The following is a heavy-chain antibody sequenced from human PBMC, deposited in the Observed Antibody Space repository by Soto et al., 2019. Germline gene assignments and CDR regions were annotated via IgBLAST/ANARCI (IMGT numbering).Heavy chain of an antibody. D-gene: IGHD1-26*01. V-gene: IGHV1-69*13. J-gene: IGHJ4*02. Sequence: ASVKVSCKASGGTFSSYAISWVRQAPGQGLEWMGGIIPIFGTANYAQKFQGRVTITADESTSTAYMELSSLRSEDTAVYYCARDGWSGSYYREFDYWGQGTLVTVSS. CDR2: IIPIFGTA. CDR1: GGTFSSYA. CDR3: ARDGWSGSYYREFDY.